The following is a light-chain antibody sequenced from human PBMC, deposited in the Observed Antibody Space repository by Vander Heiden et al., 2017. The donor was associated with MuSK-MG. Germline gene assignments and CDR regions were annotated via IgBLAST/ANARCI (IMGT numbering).Light chain of an antibody. CDR1: SSDVGGYNY. V-gene: IGLV2-14*03. Sequence: SGSPGQSITISCTGTSSDVGGYNYVSWYQQHPGKAPKLMIYDVSNRPSGVANRFSGSKSGNTASLTISGLQAEDEADYYCSSYTSSSTLVVFGGGTKLTVL. CDR3: SSYTSSSTLVV. CDR2: DVS. J-gene: IGLJ2*01.